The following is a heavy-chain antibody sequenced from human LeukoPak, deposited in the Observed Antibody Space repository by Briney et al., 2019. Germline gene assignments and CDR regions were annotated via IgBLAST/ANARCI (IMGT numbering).Heavy chain of an antibody. CDR3: ARVLGYDFWSGYSDAFDI. V-gene: IGHV4-34*01. Sequence: SETLPLTCAVYGGSFSGYYWSWIRQPPGKGLEWIGEINHSGSTNYNPSLKSRVTISVDTSKNQFSLKLSSVTAADTAVYYCARVLGYDFWSGYSDAFDIWGQGTMVTVSS. CDR1: GGSFSGYY. J-gene: IGHJ3*02. CDR2: INHSGST. D-gene: IGHD3-3*01.